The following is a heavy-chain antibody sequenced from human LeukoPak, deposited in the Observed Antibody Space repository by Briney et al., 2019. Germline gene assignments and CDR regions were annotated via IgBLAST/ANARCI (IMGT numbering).Heavy chain of an antibody. CDR2: ISYSGST. CDR3: ARSANDDFNWFDP. CDR1: GYSISSGYS. J-gene: IGHJ5*02. D-gene: IGHD1-1*01. Sequence: SETLSLTCTVSGYSISSGYSWSWIRQPPGKGLEWIGYISYSGSTYYNPSLKSRITISVDTSKNQFSLKLSSVTAADTAVYYCARSANDDFNWFDPWGQGTLVTVSS. V-gene: IGHV4-30-4*07.